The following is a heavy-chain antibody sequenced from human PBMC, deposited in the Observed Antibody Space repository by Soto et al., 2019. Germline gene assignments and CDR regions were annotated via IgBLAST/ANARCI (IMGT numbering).Heavy chain of an antibody. CDR3: TTDPGPGGFKDAFDI. Sequence: EVQLVESGGGLVKPGGSLRLSCAASGFTFSNAWMSWVRQAPGKGLEWVGRIKSKTDGGTTDYAAPVKGRFTISRDDSKHTLYLQMNSLKTEDTVVYYCTTDPGPGGFKDAFDIWGQGTMVTVSS. CDR2: IKSKTDGGTT. V-gene: IGHV3-15*01. J-gene: IGHJ3*02. D-gene: IGHD2-15*01. CDR1: GFTFSNAW.